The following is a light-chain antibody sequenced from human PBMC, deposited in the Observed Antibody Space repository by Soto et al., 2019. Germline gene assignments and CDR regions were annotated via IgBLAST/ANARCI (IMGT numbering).Light chain of an antibody. CDR1: QSVSSY. J-gene: IGKJ3*01. CDR3: QQRSNLPQT. V-gene: IGKV3-11*01. CDR2: DAS. Sequence: EIVLTKSPATLSLSPGERATLSCRASQSVSSYLAWYQQKPGQAPRLLIYDASNRATGIPARFSGSGSGTDFTLSICSLEPEDFAVYCCQQRSNLPQTFGPGTKVDIK.